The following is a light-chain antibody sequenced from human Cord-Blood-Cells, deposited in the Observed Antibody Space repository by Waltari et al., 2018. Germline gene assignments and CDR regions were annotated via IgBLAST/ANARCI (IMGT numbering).Light chain of an antibody. V-gene: IGLV1-36*01. CDR1: SPNIGNNA. Sequence: VLTQPPSVSEAPRQRVTISCSGSSPNIGNNAVNLYQQLPGKAPKLLIYYDDLLPSGVSDRFSGSKSGTSASLAISGLQSEDEADYYCAAWDDSLNGVVFGGGTKLTVL. J-gene: IGLJ2*01. CDR3: AAWDDSLNGVV. CDR2: YDD.